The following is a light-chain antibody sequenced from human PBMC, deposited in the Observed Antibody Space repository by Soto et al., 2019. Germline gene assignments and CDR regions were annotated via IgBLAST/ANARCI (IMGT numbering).Light chain of an antibody. CDR1: TGAVTSGHY. J-gene: IGLJ1*01. CDR3: LLYYSADKV. CDR2: DTS. V-gene: IGLV7-46*01. Sequence: QAVVTQEPSLTVSPGGTVTLTCGSSTGAVTSGHYTYWFQQKPGQAPRTLIYDTSNRHSWTPARFSGSLLGGRAALTLSGAQPEDEAEYYCLLYYSADKVFGTGTKVTVL.